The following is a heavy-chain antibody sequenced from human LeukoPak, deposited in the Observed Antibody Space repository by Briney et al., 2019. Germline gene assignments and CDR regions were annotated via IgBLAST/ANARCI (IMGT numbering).Heavy chain of an antibody. Sequence: KSSETLSLTCAVYGGSFSGYYWSWIRQPPGKGLEWIGEINHSGSTNYNPSLKSRVTISVDTSKNQFSLKLSSVTAADTAVYYCARLGISMVRGAIWYYYYYYMDVWGKGTTVTVSS. CDR3: ARLGISMVRGAIWYYYYYYMDV. J-gene: IGHJ6*03. CDR1: GGSFSGYY. D-gene: IGHD3-10*01. V-gene: IGHV4-34*01. CDR2: INHSGST.